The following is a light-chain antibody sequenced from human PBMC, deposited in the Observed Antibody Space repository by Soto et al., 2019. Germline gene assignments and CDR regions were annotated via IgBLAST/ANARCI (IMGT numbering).Light chain of an antibody. J-gene: IGKJ5*01. CDR3: QQYGSSPPFT. V-gene: IGKV3-20*01. CDR2: DAS. CDR1: QSVRNNY. Sequence: EVVLTQSPDTLSLSPVERATLSCRASQSVRNNYLAWYQVRPGRAPRLLIYDASTKATAIPDRISGGGSGTDFTLTITGLEPEDLAVYYCQQYGSSPPFTFGQGTRLEIK.